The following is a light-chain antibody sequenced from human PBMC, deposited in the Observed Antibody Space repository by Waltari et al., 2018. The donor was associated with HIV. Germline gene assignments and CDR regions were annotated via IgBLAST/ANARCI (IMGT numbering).Light chain of an antibody. CDR2: RNN. J-gene: IGLJ3*02. CDR1: SSNIGRNY. V-gene: IGLV1-47*01. Sequence: QSVLTQPPSASGTPGQRVTISCSGSSSNIGRNYVYWYPQLPGTAPTLLIYRNNRRPSGVPDRFSGSKSGTSASLAISGLRSEDEADYYCAAWDDSLSGWVFGGGTKLTVL. CDR3: AAWDDSLSGWV.